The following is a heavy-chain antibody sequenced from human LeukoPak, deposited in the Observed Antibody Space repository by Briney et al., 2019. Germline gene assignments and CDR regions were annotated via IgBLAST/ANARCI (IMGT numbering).Heavy chain of an antibody. D-gene: IGHD3-22*01. Sequence: SGGSLRLSCAASAFSFSNYNMNWVRQAPGKGLEWVSSISSSSSYIYYADSVKGRFTISRDNAKNSLYLQMNSLRAEDTAVYYCARGRTTYYYDSSANPLDYWGQGTLVTVSS. CDR1: AFSFSNYN. J-gene: IGHJ4*02. CDR3: ARGRTTYYYDSSANPLDY. CDR2: ISSSSSYI. V-gene: IGHV3-21*01.